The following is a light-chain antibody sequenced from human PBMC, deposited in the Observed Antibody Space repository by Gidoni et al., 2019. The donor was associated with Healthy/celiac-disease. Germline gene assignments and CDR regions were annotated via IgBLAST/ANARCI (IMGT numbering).Light chain of an antibody. CDR2: GAS. J-gene: IGKJ2*01. CDR1: QSISSW. CDR3: QQYNSYPGT. V-gene: IGKV1-5*01. Sequence: DIQMPQSPSTRSASVGDRVTITCRASQSISSWLAWYQQKPGKAPELLIYGASSLESGVPSRFSGSGSGTEFTLTISSRQPDDFATYYCQQYNSYPGTFGQGTKLEIK.